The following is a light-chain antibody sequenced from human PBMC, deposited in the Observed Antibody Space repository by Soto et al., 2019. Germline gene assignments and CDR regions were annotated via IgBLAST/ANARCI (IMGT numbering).Light chain of an antibody. Sequence: DIVLTQSPGTLSLSPGESATLSCRASQDVSSKYLAWYQQKPGQAPRLLIYAASSRATGIPDRFSGSGSGADFTLTISRLEPEDFAVYYCQQFGTSPLVTFGPGTKVDIK. J-gene: IGKJ3*01. CDR1: QDVSSKY. CDR3: QQFGTSPLVT. CDR2: AAS. V-gene: IGKV3-20*01.